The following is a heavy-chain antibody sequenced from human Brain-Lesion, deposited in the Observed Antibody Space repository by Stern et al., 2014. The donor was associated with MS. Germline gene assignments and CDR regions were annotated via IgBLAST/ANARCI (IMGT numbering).Heavy chain of an antibody. J-gene: IGHJ3*02. D-gene: IGHD3-22*01. Sequence: QLQLQESGPGLVKPSQTLSLTCTVSGASISSGTYFWTWMRQPAGKGLVGIGRISPRGTTTYTPSLKMRCTIPIDTPKKEFSLKLSPVTAADTAVYYCARAYYYDTSGDSDAFNIWGQGTQVTVSS. CDR3: ARAYYYDTSGDSDAFNI. V-gene: IGHV4-61*02. CDR2: ISPRGTT. CDR1: GASISSGTYF.